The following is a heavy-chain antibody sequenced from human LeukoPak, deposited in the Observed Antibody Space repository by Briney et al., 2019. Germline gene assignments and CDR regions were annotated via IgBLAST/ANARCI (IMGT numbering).Heavy chain of an antibody. Sequence: SETLSLTCAVYGGSFSCYYWSWIRQTPGKGLEWIGEINHSGSTNYNPSLKSRVTISVDPSKNQFSLKLSSVTAADTAVYYCARHTRSGYDYYYYYYMDVWGKGTTVTVSS. CDR2: INHSGST. CDR1: GGSFSCYY. CDR3: ARHTRSGYDYYYYYYMDV. J-gene: IGHJ6*03. D-gene: IGHD5-12*01. V-gene: IGHV4-34*01.